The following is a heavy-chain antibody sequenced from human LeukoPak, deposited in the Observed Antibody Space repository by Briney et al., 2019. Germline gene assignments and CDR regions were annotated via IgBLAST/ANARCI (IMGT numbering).Heavy chain of an antibody. D-gene: IGHD6-13*01. J-gene: IGHJ4*02. CDR1: GFTFSNYG. CDR3: AKDGGCSSSSYYFDY. CDR2: ISYDGSNK. Sequence: GRSLRLSCAASGFTFSNYGMHWVRQAPGKGLEWVAVISYDGSNKYYADSVKGRFTISRDNSKNTLYLQMNSLRAEDTAVYYCAKDGGCSSSSYYFDYWGQGTLVTVSS. V-gene: IGHV3-30*18.